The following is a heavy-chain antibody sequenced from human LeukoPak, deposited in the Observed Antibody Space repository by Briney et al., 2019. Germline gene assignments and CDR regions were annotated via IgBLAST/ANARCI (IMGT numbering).Heavy chain of an antibody. CDR2: IRYDASNK. D-gene: IGHD2/OR15-2a*01. J-gene: IGHJ5*02. CDR3: AKDSPHLYP. CDR1: GFTFSNYG. V-gene: IGHV3-30*02. Sequence: GGSLSLSCEASGFTFSNYGMHWVRQAPGKGLEWVAFIRYDASNKYYADSVKGRFTISRDNSKNTLYLQMNSLRAEDTAVYYFAKDSPHLYPWGQGMPVTVSS.